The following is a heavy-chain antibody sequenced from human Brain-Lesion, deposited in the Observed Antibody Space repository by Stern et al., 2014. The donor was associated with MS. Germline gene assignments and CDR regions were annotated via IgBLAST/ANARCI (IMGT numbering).Heavy chain of an antibody. CDR1: GFTFDDYA. J-gene: IGHJ4*02. D-gene: IGHD2-21*01. V-gene: IGHV3-43D*03. CDR2: ITWDGGST. CDR3: AGGLGF. Sequence: EVQLVESGGVVVQPGGSLRLSWAASGFTFDDYAMHWVRQAPGKGLEWVSLITWDGGSTSYTDSVKGRFSISRDNRKSFLYLQMNSLRPEDTALYYCAGGLGFWGRGTLVTVSS.